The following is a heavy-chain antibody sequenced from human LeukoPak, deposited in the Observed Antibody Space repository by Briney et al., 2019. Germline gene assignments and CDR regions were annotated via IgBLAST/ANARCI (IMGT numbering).Heavy chain of an antibody. CDR1: GGSISSHY. V-gene: IGHV4-4*07. Sequence: PSETLSLTCTVSGGSISSHYWSWIRQPAGKRLEWIGRIWATGSTVDNPSFRSRLTLSIDRSKSQLSLKLTSMTAADSAVYYYARVRAYSDFVGNFDLWGHGIPVTVSS. CDR2: IWATGST. CDR3: ARVRAYSDFVGNFDL. D-gene: IGHD4-11*01. J-gene: IGHJ2*01.